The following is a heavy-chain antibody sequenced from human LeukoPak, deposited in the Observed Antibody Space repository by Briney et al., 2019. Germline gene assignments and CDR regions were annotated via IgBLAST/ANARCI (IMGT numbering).Heavy chain of an antibody. CDR1: GFTFSTYA. D-gene: IGHD6-13*01. V-gene: IGHV3-66*01. Sequence: GGSLRLSCAASGFTFSTYAMSWVRQAPGKGLEWVSVIYSGGSTYYADSVKGRFTISRDNSKNTLYLQMNSLRAEDTAVYYCAREGGEGIAAAGIDYWGQGTLVTVSS. CDR3: AREGGEGIAAAGIDY. J-gene: IGHJ4*02. CDR2: IYSGGST.